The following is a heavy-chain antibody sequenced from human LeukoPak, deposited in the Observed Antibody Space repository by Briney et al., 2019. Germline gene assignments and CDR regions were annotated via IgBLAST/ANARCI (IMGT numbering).Heavy chain of an antibody. CDR1: GGTFSSYA. CDR2: IIPILGIA. J-gene: IGHJ6*02. D-gene: IGHD2-15*01. Sequence: SVKVSCKASGGTFSSYAISWVRQAPGQGLEWMGRIIPILGIANYAQKFQGRVTITADKSTSTAYMELSSLRSEDTAVYYCASLFYCSGGSCYSGGDYHYGMDVWGQGTTVTVSS. CDR3: ASLFYCSGGSCYSGGDYHYGMDV. V-gene: IGHV1-69*04.